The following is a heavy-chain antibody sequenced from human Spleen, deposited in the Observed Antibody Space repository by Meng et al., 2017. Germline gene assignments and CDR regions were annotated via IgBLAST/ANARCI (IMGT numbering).Heavy chain of an antibody. CDR3: ARLIPPLN. CDR1: GGSISIYY. V-gene: IGHV4-59*01. Sequence: QVQLQESGPGLVKASATLSLACTVSGGSISIYYWTWIRQPPGKGLEWIGYVYYSGSTNYNPSLKSRVTISVDTSKNQFSLKLTSVTAADTAVYYCARLIPPLNWGQGTLVTVSS. J-gene: IGHJ4*02. CDR2: VYYSGST.